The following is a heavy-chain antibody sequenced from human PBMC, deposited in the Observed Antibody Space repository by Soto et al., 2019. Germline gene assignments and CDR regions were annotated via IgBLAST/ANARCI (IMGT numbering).Heavy chain of an antibody. Sequence: GASVKVSCKVSGYTLTELSMHWVRQAPGKGLEWMGGFDPEDGETIYAQKFQGRVTMTEDTSTDTAYMELSSLRSEDTAVYYCAVYGSGSYPITPFDYWGQGTLVTVSS. D-gene: IGHD3-10*01. CDR2: FDPEDGET. V-gene: IGHV1-24*01. CDR3: AVYGSGSYPITPFDY. CDR1: GYTLTELS. J-gene: IGHJ4*02.